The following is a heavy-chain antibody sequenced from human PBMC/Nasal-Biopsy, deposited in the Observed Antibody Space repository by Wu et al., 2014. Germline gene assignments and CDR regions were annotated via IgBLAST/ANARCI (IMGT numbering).Heavy chain of an antibody. CDR1: GFTVSNAW. CDR2: IKSKRDGGTT. D-gene: IGHD4-17*01. J-gene: IGHJ5*02. V-gene: IGHV3-15*01. CDR3: NTDPWGSDYVFLSNWFDP. Sequence: AASGFTVSNAWMSWVRQAPGKGLEWVGRIKSKRDGGTTDYAAPVKGRFIISRDDSKNILYLQMNSLKTEDTAFYYCNTDPWGSDYVFLSNWFDPRGQGTLVTVSS.